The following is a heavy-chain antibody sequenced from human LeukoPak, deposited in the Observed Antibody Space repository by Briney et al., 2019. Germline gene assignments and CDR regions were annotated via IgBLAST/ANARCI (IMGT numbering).Heavy chain of an antibody. V-gene: IGHV3-30*18. CDR1: GFTFSSYG. D-gene: IGHD5-24*01. J-gene: IGHJ4*02. CDR2: ISYDGSNK. CDR3: AKAYRQVEMDHELDY. Sequence: PGGSLRLSCAASGFTFSSYGMHWVRQAPGKGLEWVAVISYDGSNKYYADSVKGRFTISRDNSKNTLYLQMNSLRAEDTAVYYCAKAYRQVEMDHELDYWGQGTLVTVSS.